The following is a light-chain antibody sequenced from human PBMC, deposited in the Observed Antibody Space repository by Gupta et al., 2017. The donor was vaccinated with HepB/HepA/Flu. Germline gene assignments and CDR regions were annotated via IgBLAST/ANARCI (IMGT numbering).Light chain of an antibody. CDR3: QQYNHWPLT. CDR2: EAS. CDR1: QSVASN. Sequence: ERVMTQSPAPLSVSPGERVTLPGRASQSVASNLAWYQQKAGQVPRLLIYEASTRATGIPTRFSGSGSGTEFTLTISSLQSADFAVYYCQQYNHWPLTFGGGTKVEIK. J-gene: IGKJ4*01. V-gene: IGKV3-15*01.